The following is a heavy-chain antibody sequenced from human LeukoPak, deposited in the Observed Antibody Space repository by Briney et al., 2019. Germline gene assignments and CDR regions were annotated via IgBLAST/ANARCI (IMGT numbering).Heavy chain of an antibody. CDR3: ARQKGLAVAGHYYFYYYMDV. D-gene: IGHD6-19*01. CDR1: GGSFSCYS. CDR2: INHSGST. Sequence: PSETLSLTCAVYGGSFSCYSWTWIRQPPGKGLEWIGEINHSGSTNYNPSLKSRVTISLDTSKNQFSLKLSSVTAADTAVYYCARQKGLAVAGHYYFYYYMDVWGKGTTVTVSS. V-gene: IGHV4-34*01. J-gene: IGHJ6*03.